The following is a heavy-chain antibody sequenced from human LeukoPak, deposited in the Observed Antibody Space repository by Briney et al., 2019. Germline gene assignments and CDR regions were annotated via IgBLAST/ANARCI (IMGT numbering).Heavy chain of an antibody. CDR3: AKDYYGD. Sequence: GRSLRLSCAASGFIFSNYGMHWVRQAPGKGLEWVAAISYDGSNKYYADSVKGRFTISRDNSKNTLYLQMNSLRAEDTAVYHCAKDYYGDWGQGTLVTVSS. J-gene: IGHJ4*02. V-gene: IGHV3-30*18. CDR2: ISYDGSNK. CDR1: GFIFSNYG. D-gene: IGHD3-10*01.